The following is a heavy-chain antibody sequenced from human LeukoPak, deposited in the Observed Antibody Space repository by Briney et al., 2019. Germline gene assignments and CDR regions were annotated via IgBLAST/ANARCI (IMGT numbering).Heavy chain of an antibody. D-gene: IGHD3-9*01. CDR3: ARSKDILTGYCFDY. Sequence: SETLSLTCTVSGGSIRSYYWSWIRQPPGKGLEWVGYIYYSGSTSYNPSLKSRVTISVDTSKNQFSLKVTSVTAADTGVYYCARSKDILTGYCFDYWGQGTLVTVSS. V-gene: IGHV4-59*01. CDR2: IYYSGST. J-gene: IGHJ4*02. CDR1: GGSIRSYY.